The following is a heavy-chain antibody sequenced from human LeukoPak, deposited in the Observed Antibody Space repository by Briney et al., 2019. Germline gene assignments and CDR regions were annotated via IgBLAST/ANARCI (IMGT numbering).Heavy chain of an antibody. CDR2: IYPSDSDT. CDR1: GYRFTSYW. J-gene: IGHJ4*02. V-gene: IGHV5-51*01. Sequence: GESLKISCKGSGYRFTSYWIGWVRQMPGKGLEWMGIIYPSDSDTRYSPSFQGQVSISVDKSISTAYLQWRSLKASDTAMYYCARRIGGADMFDLWGRGTLVTVSS. CDR3: ARRIGGADMFDL. D-gene: IGHD6-13*01.